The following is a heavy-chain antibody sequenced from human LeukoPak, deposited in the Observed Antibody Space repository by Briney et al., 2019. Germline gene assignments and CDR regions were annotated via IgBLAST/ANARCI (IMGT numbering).Heavy chain of an antibody. V-gene: IGHV3-21*01. Sequence: GGSLRLSCAASGFTFSSYSMNWVRQAPGKGLEWVSSIDFTSRYIYNADSVKGRFTTSRDNAKNSLDLQMNSLKVEDTAVYYCAKDIQRFGGTMVRGVIIRPGAFDIWGQGTMVTVSS. CDR2: IDFTSRYI. CDR3: AKDIQRFGGTMVRGVIIRPGAFDI. J-gene: IGHJ3*02. D-gene: IGHD3-10*01. CDR1: GFTFSSYS.